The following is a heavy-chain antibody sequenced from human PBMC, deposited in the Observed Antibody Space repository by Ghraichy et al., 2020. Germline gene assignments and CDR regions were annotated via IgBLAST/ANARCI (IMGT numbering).Heavy chain of an antibody. D-gene: IGHD2-2*03. J-gene: IGHJ6*02. Sequence: VKVSCKASGGTFSSYAISWVRQAPGQGLEWMGGIIPIFGTANYAQKFQGRVTITADESTSTAYMELSSLRSEDTAVYYCARDVRVDIVVVPAATDYYYYGMDVWGQGTTVTVSS. CDR3: ARDVRVDIVVVPAATDYYYYGMDV. V-gene: IGHV1-69*01. CDR2: IIPIFGTA. CDR1: GGTFSSYA.